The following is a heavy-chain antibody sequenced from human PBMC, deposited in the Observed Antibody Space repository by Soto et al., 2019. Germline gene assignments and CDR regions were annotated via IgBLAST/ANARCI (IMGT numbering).Heavy chain of an antibody. CDR2: IKSKTDGGTT. J-gene: IGHJ4*02. V-gene: IGHV3-15*01. D-gene: IGHD2-2*01. CDR1: GFTFSNAW. CDR3: TTEYCSSTSCYHAFDY. Sequence: GGSLRLSCAASGFTFSNAWMSCVRQAPCKWLEWVGRIKSKTDGGTTDYAAPVKGRFTISRDDSKNTLYLQMNSLKTEDTAVYYCTTEYCSSTSCYHAFDYWGQGTLVTVSS.